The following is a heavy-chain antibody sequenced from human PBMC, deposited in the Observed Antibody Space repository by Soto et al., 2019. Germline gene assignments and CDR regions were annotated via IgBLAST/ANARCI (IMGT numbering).Heavy chain of an antibody. V-gene: IGHV3-74*01. D-gene: IGHD4-17*01. J-gene: IGHJ6*02. CDR3: ARAVTYYYYAMDV. CDR1: GFTFSTNW. Sequence: PGGSLRLSCAASGFTFSTNWMHWVRQAPGKGLVWVSRINSDGSSTRYADSVKGRFTISRDNTKNTLFLQMNSLRAEDTAVYYCARAVTYYYYAMDVWGQGTTVTVSS. CDR2: INSDGSST.